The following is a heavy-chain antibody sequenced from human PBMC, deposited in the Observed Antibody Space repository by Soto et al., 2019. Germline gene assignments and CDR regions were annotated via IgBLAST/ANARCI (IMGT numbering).Heavy chain of an antibody. Sequence: SETLSLTCAVYGGSFSGYYWSWIRQPPGKGLEWIGEINHSGSTNYNPSLKSRVTISVDTSKNQFSLKLSSVTAADTAVYYCARDAARPIYYYYYYGMDVWGQGTTVTVS. CDR1: GGSFSGYY. J-gene: IGHJ6*02. D-gene: IGHD6-6*01. CDR2: INHSGST. V-gene: IGHV4-34*01. CDR3: ARDAARPIYYYYYYGMDV.